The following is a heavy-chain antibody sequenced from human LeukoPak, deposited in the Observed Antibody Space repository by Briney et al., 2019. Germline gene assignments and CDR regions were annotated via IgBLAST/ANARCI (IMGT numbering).Heavy chain of an antibody. D-gene: IGHD3-22*01. CDR3: ARHIVAHYDSSGYPEGYFDY. CDR1: GYSFTSYW. CDR2: IYPGDSDT. J-gene: IGHJ4*02. V-gene: IGHV5-51*01. Sequence: GESLKISCKGSGYSFTSYWIGWVRQMPGKGLEWMGIIYPGDSDTRYSPSFQGQVTISADKSISTAYLQWSSLKASDTAMYYCARHIVAHYDSSGYPEGYFDYWGQGTLVTVSS.